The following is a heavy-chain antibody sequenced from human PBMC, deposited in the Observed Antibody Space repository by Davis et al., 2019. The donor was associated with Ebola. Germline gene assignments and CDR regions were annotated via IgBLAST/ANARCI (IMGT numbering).Heavy chain of an antibody. CDR2: IIPILGIA. D-gene: IGHD6-13*01. V-gene: IGHV1-69*04. J-gene: IGHJ4*02. CDR1: GGTFSSYA. CDR3: ARDGQQLAQGDYVPFDY. Sequence: SVKVSCKASGGTFSSYAISWVRQAPGQGLEWMGRIIPILGIANYAQKFQGRVTMTTDTSTSTAYMELRSLRSDDTAVYYCARDGQQLAQGDYVPFDYWGQGTLVTVSS.